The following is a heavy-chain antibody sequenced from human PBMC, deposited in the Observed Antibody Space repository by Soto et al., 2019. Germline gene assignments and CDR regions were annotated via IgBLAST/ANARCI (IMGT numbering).Heavy chain of an antibody. Sequence: EVQLLESGGGLVQPGGSLRLSFAASGITLTAYPMSWVRQAPGKGLEWVSSISGSGGSTYYADSVKGRLTISRDNSKNTLYLQMNSLRAEDTAVYYCATIIIPAATNFYWGQGTLVTVSS. V-gene: IGHV3-23*01. D-gene: IGHD2-2*01. CDR3: ATIIIPAATNFY. CDR2: ISGSGGST. J-gene: IGHJ4*02. CDR1: GITLTAYP.